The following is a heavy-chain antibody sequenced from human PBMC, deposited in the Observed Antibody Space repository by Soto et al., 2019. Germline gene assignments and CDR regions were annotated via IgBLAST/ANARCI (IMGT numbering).Heavy chain of an antibody. V-gene: IGHV4-31*03. CDR2: IYYTGNT. CDR3: ARGGVSGIWFDP. Sequence: QVQLQQSGPGLVKPSQTLSLTSTVSGGAINSGGYYWGWILQHPGKGLEWIGYIYYTGNTYYNPSLKSRLVISLDTSKNQFSLKLSSVTAADTAVYYCARGGVSGIWFDPWGQGTLVAVSS. J-gene: IGHJ5*02. CDR1: GGAINSGGYY. D-gene: IGHD2-8*01.